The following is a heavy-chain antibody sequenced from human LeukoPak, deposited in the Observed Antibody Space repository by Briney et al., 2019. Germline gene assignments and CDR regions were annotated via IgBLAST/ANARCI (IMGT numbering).Heavy chain of an antibody. D-gene: IGHD5-12*01. J-gene: IGHJ4*02. Sequence: GRSLRLSCTASGFTFGDYAMSWVRQAPGKGLEWVGFIRSKAYGGTTEYAASVKGRFTISRDDSKSIAYLQMNSLKTEDTAVYYCTQTIGRGYGLNYYWGQGTLVTVSS. CDR2: IRSKAYGGTT. CDR3: TQTIGRGYGLNYY. CDR1: GFTFGDYA. V-gene: IGHV3-49*04.